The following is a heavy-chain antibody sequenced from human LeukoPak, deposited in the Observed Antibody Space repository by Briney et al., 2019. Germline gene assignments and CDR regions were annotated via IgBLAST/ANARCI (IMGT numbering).Heavy chain of an antibody. Sequence: SETLSLTCTVSGGSISSAGHYWSWIRQHPGKGLEWIGYIYYSGSTYYNPSLRSRVTILVDTSKNQFSLTVSSVTAADTAVYYCARGGGTFPAYWFDPWGQGTLVTVSS. CDR2: IYYSGST. D-gene: IGHD1-1*01. CDR1: GGSISSAGHY. CDR3: ARGGGTFPAYWFDP. J-gene: IGHJ5*02. V-gene: IGHV4-31*03.